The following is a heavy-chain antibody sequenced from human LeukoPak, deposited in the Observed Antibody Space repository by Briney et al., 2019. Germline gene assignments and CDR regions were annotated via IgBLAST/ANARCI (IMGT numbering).Heavy chain of an antibody. CDR1: GFTVSSNY. J-gene: IGHJ4*02. V-gene: IGHV3-66*01. CDR3: ARDYYDSSGSDY. CDR2: IYSGGST. Sequence: GGSLRLSCAASGFTVSSNYTSWVRQAPGKGLEWVPVIYSGGSTYYADSVKGRFTISRDNSKNTLYLQMNSLRAEDTAVYYCARDYYDSSGSDYWGQGTLVTVSS. D-gene: IGHD3-22*01.